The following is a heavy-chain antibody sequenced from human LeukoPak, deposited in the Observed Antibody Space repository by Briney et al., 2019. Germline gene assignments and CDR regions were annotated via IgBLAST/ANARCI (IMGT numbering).Heavy chain of an antibody. Sequence: SETLSLTCTVSGYSISFGYYWGWIRQTPGKGLEWIGSMYHSGSTYYNPSLKSRVAISIDTSKSQFSLRVTSVTAADTAVYYCARDRRVGPTYGWFDPWGQGTLVTVSS. D-gene: IGHD1-26*01. J-gene: IGHJ5*02. CDR2: MYHSGST. CDR1: GYSISFGYY. V-gene: IGHV4-38-2*02. CDR3: ARDRRVGPTYGWFDP.